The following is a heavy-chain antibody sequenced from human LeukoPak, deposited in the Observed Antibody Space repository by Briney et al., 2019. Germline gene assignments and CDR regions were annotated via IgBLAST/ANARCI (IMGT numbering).Heavy chain of an antibody. Sequence: ASVKVSCKVSGYTLTELSMHWVRQAPGKGLEWMGGFDPEDGETIYAQKFQGRVTMTEDTSTDTAYMELSSLRSEDTAVDYCATDSPITMVRGVIKDYYYYYMDLWGKGTTVTVSS. V-gene: IGHV1-24*01. D-gene: IGHD3-10*01. J-gene: IGHJ6*03. CDR1: GYTLTELS. CDR3: ATDSPITMVRGVIKDYYYYYMDL. CDR2: FDPEDGET.